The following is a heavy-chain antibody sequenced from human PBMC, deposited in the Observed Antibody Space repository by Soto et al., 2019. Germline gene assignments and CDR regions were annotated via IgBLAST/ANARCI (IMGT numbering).Heavy chain of an antibody. J-gene: IGHJ4*02. CDR1: GGTFSDYT. CDR2: IIPLIDVT. D-gene: IGHD4-17*01. CDR3: ARILDYDGNFEY. Sequence: QVQLVQSGAEVKKPGSSVKVSCQTSGGTFSDYTISWVRQAPGHGLEWMGRIIPLIDVTKYAQTFQGRVTSTADKSTYIVYMELSGLTSDDTAVYYCARILDYDGNFEYWGQGTLVTVSS. V-gene: IGHV1-69*02.